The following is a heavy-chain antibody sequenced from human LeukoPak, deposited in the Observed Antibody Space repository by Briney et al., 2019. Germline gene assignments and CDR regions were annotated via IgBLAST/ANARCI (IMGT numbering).Heavy chain of an antibody. V-gene: IGHV3-74*01. CDR2: INGDGRTI. D-gene: IGHD3-9*01. Sequence: GGSPRLSCVASGFTFSSYWMHWVRQDPRKGLVWVSRINGDGRTINYADSVRGRFTISRDNAKNTLYLQMNTLGVEDTAVYYCTRDLMDYDVSTGLHHYYMDVWGQGTTVTVSS. CDR3: TRDLMDYDVSTGLHHYYMDV. J-gene: IGHJ6*02. CDR1: GFTFSSYW.